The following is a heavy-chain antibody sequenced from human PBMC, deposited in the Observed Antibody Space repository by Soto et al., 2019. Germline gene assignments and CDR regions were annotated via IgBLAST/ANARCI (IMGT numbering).Heavy chain of an antibody. J-gene: IGHJ3*02. CDR2: IYPGDSDT. CDR1: GYSFTSYW. V-gene: IGHV5-51*01. CDR3: ARRNYGSGSYYNDAFDI. Sequence: GESLKISCKGSGYSFTSYWIDWVRQMPGKGLEWMGIIYPGDSDTRYSPSFQGQVTISAHKSISTAYLQWSSLKASDTAMYYCARRNYGSGSYYNDAFDIWGQGTMVTVSS. D-gene: IGHD3-10*01.